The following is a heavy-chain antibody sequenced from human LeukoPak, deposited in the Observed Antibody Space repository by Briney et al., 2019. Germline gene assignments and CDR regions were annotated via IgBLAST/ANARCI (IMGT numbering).Heavy chain of an antibody. CDR3: AREGGGGIDIEPSFDY. CDR2: INPSGGST. J-gene: IGHJ4*02. V-gene: IGHV1-46*01. D-gene: IGHD2-15*01. Sequence: GASVKVSCKASGYTFTRYFIHWVRQAPGRGLEWMGTINPSGGSTGYAQKFQGRVTMTRDTSTSTAYMELSSLRSEDTAVYYCAREGGGGIDIEPSFDYWGQGTLVTVSS. CDR1: GYTFTRYF.